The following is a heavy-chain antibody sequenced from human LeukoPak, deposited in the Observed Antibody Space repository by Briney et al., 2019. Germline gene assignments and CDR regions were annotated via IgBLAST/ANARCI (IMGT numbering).Heavy chain of an antibody. Sequence: GGSLRLSCAASGFTFSDYYMSWIRQAPGKGLEWVSYISSSGSTIYYADSVKGRFTISRDNAKNSLYLQMNSLRAEDTAVYYCARASYYDFWSGRPRYYFDYWGQGTLVTVSS. CDR2: ISSSGSTI. V-gene: IGHV3-11*04. CDR1: GFTFSDYY. J-gene: IGHJ4*02. D-gene: IGHD3-3*01. CDR3: ARASYYDFWSGRPRYYFDY.